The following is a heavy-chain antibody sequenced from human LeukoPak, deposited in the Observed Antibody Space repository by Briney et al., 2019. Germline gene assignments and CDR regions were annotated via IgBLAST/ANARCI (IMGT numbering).Heavy chain of an antibody. CDR1: GGTFSSYA. Sequence: ASVKVSCKASGGTFSSYAISWVRQAPGQGLEWMGWISAYNGNTNYAQKLQGRVTMTTDTSTSTAYMELSSLRSEDTAVYYCARDCSSSSLEVWGQGTMVTVSS. J-gene: IGHJ3*01. V-gene: IGHV1-18*01. D-gene: IGHD6-6*01. CDR3: ARDCSSSSLEV. CDR2: ISAYNGNT.